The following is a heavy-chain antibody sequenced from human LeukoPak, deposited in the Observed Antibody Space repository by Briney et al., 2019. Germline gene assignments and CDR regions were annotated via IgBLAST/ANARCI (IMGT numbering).Heavy chain of an antibody. D-gene: IGHD7-27*01. CDR1: GFTFSGYW. Sequence: GGSLRLSCAGFTFSGYWMRWVRQAPGKGLVWVSRINSDGSTTYYADSVKGRFTISRDNAKNILYLQMNSLRAEDTAVYYCVSGDASPGGQGTLVTVSS. V-gene: IGHV3-74*01. CDR2: INSDGSTT. J-gene: IGHJ5*02. CDR3: VSGDASP.